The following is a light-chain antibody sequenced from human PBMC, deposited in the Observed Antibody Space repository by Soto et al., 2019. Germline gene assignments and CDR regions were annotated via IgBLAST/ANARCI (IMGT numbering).Light chain of an antibody. J-gene: IGKJ1*01. CDR3: QQFHSSPRT. Sequence: EFVLTQSPGTLSLSPGERATLSCRASQSVSSSYLAWYQQKPGQAPRLLIYGASSRATGIPDRFSGSGSGTGFALTISRLEPEDFAMYYCQQFHSSPRTVGQGTKVEI. CDR2: GAS. CDR1: QSVSSSY. V-gene: IGKV3-20*01.